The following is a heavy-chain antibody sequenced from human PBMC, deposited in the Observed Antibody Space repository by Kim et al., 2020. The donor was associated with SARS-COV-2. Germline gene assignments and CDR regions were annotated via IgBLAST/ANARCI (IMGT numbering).Heavy chain of an antibody. CDR1: GFTFSNDL. CDR3: ARGWGAAWFFES. Sequence: GSLRLSCAASGFTFSNDLMYWVRQAPGKGPVWVSRINSDGSTTHYADSVKGRSTISRDNAKNTLHLQMNSLRAEDTAVYYCARGWGAAWFFESWGQGTLVTVSS. D-gene: IGHD3-9*01. V-gene: IGHV3-74*01. CDR2: INSDGSTT. J-gene: IGHJ4*02.